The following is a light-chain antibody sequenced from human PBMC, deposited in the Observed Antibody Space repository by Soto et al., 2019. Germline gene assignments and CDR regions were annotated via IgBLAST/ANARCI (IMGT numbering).Light chain of an antibody. Sequence: QSVLTQPHSASGTPGQRVTISCSGSSSNIGTSSVHWFQQLPGTAPKLLISTTNQRPSGVPERFSGSKSGTSASLAISGLQSEDEADYYCAAWDDSLNGHVFGTGIKFTVL. V-gene: IGLV1-44*01. CDR3: AAWDDSLNGHV. J-gene: IGLJ1*01. CDR2: TTN. CDR1: SSNIGTSS.